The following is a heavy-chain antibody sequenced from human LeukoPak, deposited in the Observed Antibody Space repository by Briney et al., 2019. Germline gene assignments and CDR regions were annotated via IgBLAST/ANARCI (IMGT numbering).Heavy chain of an antibody. D-gene: IGHD3-9*01. Sequence: SQTLSLTCTVPGGSISSGGYYWSWIRQRPGKGLEWIGNIYYSGITYYNPSLKSRVTISVDTSKHPFSLKLSSVTAADTAVYYCARKVILTGYYPTYYYYGMDVWGQGTTVTVSS. CDR1: GGSISSGGYY. V-gene: IGHV4-31*03. CDR2: IYYSGIT. CDR3: ARKVILTGYYPTYYYYGMDV. J-gene: IGHJ6*02.